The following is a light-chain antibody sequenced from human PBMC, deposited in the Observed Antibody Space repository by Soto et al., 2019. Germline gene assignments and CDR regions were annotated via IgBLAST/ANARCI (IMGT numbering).Light chain of an antibody. CDR3: QQYNTYSPERT. V-gene: IGKV1-5*01. Sequence: DIQMTQSPSTLSAFVGDRVTITCRASQSIGRWLAWYQQKPGKAPKLLIYDASSLESGVPSRFSGCGSGTEFTLTISSLQPDDFATYYCQQYNTYSPERTFGQGTKVDI. CDR2: DAS. J-gene: IGKJ1*01. CDR1: QSIGRW.